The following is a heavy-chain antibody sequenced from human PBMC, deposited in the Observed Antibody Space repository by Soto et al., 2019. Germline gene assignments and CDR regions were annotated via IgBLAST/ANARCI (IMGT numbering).Heavy chain of an antibody. J-gene: IGHJ4*02. V-gene: IGHV3-23*01. D-gene: IGHD3-10*01. Sequence: GGSLRLSCAASGFTFSSYAMSWVRQAPGKGLGWVSAISSSGGSTFYADSVKGRFTISRDNSRNTLYLQMNSLRAEDTAIYYCVRGRYGSEIHWGQGTTVTVSS. CDR3: VRGRYGSEIH. CDR1: GFTFSSYA. CDR2: ISSSGGST.